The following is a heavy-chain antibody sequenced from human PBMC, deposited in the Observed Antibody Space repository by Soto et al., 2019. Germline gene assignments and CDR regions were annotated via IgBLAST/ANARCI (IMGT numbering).Heavy chain of an antibody. D-gene: IGHD1-26*01. CDR2: IYYSGST. V-gene: IGHV4-31*03. CDR3: ARDVVIPYYGADY. Sequence: SETLSLTCTVSGGSISNGAYYWNWIRQHPGKGLEWIGYIYYSGSTYYNPSLKSRVTISVDTSKNQFSLKLTSVTAADTAVYYCARDVVIPYYGADYWVQGTLVTVS. CDR1: GGSISNGAYY. J-gene: IGHJ4*02.